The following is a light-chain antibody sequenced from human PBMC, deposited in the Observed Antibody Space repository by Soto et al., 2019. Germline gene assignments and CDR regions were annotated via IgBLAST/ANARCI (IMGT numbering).Light chain of an antibody. J-gene: IGKJ1*01. CDR1: QYISSW. CDR3: QQYNSQRT. CDR2: KAS. V-gene: IGKV1-5*03. Sequence: DIQMTQSPSTLSASVGDRVTITCRASQYISSWLAWYQQKPGKAPKLLIYKASSLESGVPSRFSGSGSGTEFTITISSLQPEDLATYDCQQYNSQRTCGQGTKVEIK.